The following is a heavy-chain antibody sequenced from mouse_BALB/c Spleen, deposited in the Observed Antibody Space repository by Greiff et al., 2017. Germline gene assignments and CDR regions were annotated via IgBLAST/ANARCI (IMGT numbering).Heavy chain of an antibody. J-gene: IGHJ3*01. CDR3: KRGSRWDGFAD. V-gene: IGHV1S53*02. CDR1: GYTFTDHA. D-gene: IGHD4-1*01. Sequence: VKLQESDPELVKPGASVKISCKASGYTFTDHAIHWVKQKPEQGLEWIGYISPGNGDIKYNEKFKGKATLTAAKSSSTAYMQLNSLTSEDSAVDFYKRGSRWDGFADWGQGTLVTVSA. CDR2: ISPGNGDI.